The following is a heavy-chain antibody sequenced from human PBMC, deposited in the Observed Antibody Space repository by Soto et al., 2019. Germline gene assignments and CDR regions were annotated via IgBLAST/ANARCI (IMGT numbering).Heavy chain of an antibody. Sequence: ASVKVSCKASGYTFTSYYMHWVRQAPGQGLEWMGIINPSGGSTSYAQKFQGRVTMTRDTSTSTTYMELRSLRSDDTAVYYCARFYIVVVVAAGDEAFDIWGQGTMVTVSS. D-gene: IGHD2-15*01. CDR3: ARFYIVVVVAAGDEAFDI. J-gene: IGHJ3*02. V-gene: IGHV1-46*01. CDR2: INPSGGST. CDR1: GYTFTSYY.